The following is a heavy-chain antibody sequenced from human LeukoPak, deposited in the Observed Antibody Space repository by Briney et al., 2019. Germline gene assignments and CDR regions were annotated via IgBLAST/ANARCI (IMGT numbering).Heavy chain of an antibody. J-gene: IGHJ2*01. CDR3: AQLLDDNPIRWYFGL. CDR1: GGSISSYY. Sequence: ETLSLTCIVSGGSISSYYWSWIRQPPRKGLEWVSSICESGDTSYYADSVKGLFTISRDNSKNTLYLQMSSLRAEDTAVYYCAQLLDDNPIRWYFGLWGRGTLVTVSS. V-gene: IGHV3-23*01. D-gene: IGHD1-14*01. CDR2: ICESGDTS.